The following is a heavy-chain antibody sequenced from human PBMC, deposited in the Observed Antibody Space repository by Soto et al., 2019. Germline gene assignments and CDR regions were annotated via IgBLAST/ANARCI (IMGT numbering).Heavy chain of an antibody. CDR3: ARENPYCSSISCLYYYYYYYMDV. Sequence: GASVKVSCKASGGTFSSYTISWVRQAPGQGLEWMGRIIPILGIANYAQKFQGRVTITADKSTSTAYMELSSLRSEDTAVYYCARENPYCSSISCLYYYYYYYMDVWGKGTRVTVSS. CDR2: IIPILGIA. D-gene: IGHD2-2*01. CDR1: GGTFSSYT. V-gene: IGHV1-69*04. J-gene: IGHJ6*03.